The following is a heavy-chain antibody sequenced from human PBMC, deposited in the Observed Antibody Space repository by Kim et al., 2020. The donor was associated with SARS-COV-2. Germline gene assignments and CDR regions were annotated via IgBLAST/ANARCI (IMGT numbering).Heavy chain of an antibody. CDR3: AGNRYCSGGSCYYFDY. Sequence: GGSLRLSCAASGFTFSSYGMHWVRQAPGKGLEWVAVIWYDGSNKYYADSVKGRFTISRDNSKNTLYLQMNSLRAEDTAVYYCAGNRYCSGGSCYYFDYWGQGTLVTVSS. V-gene: IGHV3-33*01. D-gene: IGHD2-15*01. CDR1: GFTFSSYG. CDR2: IWYDGSNK. J-gene: IGHJ4*02.